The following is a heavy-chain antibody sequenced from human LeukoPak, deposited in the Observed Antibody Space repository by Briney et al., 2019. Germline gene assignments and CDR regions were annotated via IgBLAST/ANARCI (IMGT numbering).Heavy chain of an antibody. CDR2: VYYTGTT. J-gene: IGHJ4*02. CDR3: TRLDDYNSGWWTIDY. V-gene: IGHV4-39*01. Sequence: SETLSLTCTVSGDSITRTTSYWGWIRQPPGKGLEWIGTVYYTGTTYNNPSLKSRITISVGTSKNQFSLKLSSVTAADTAVYYCTRLDDYNSGWWTIDYWGQGTLATVSS. D-gene: IGHD6-19*01. CDR1: GDSITRTTSY.